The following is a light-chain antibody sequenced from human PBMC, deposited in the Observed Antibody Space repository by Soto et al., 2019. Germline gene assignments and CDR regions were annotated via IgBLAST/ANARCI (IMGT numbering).Light chain of an antibody. Sequence: QPVLTQPPSASGTPGQRVTISCSGSSSTIGTYTVNWYQQVPGTAPKLLIYSNKQRPSGVPDRFSGSKSGTSASLAISGLQSEDEADYYCAAWDASLNGVIFGGGTKLTVL. J-gene: IGLJ2*01. CDR1: SSTIGTYT. CDR2: SNK. CDR3: AAWDASLNGVI. V-gene: IGLV1-44*01.